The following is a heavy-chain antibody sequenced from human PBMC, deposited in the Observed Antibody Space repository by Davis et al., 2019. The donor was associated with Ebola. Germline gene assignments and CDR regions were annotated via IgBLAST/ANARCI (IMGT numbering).Heavy chain of an antibody. J-gene: IGHJ6*02. D-gene: IGHD2-2*01. V-gene: IGHV1-3*01. CDR2: INAGNGNT. CDR1: GYTFTSYA. Sequence: ASVKVSCKASGYTFTSYAMHWVRQAPGQRLEWMGWINAGNGNTKYSQKFQGRVTITRDTSASTAYMGLSSLRSEDTAVYYCAYQLLYSNYYGMDVWGQGTTVTVSS. CDR3: AYQLLYSNYYGMDV.